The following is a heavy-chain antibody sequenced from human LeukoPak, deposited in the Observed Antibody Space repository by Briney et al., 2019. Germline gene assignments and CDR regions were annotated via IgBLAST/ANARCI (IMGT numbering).Heavy chain of an antibody. CDR2: IYWNDNE. CDR3: AHSPGGYCSSPSCLFEVDAFDI. D-gene: IGHD2-2*01. V-gene: IGHV2-5*01. CDR1: GFSLTTSGVG. J-gene: IGHJ3*02. Sequence: SGPTLVNPTQTLTLTCTFSGFSLTTSGVGVGWIRQSPGKALEWLALIYWNDNERYSPSLKSRLTITKDTSKNHVVLTMTNMDPVDTATYYCAHSPGGYCSSPSCLFEVDAFDIWGQGTMVTVSS.